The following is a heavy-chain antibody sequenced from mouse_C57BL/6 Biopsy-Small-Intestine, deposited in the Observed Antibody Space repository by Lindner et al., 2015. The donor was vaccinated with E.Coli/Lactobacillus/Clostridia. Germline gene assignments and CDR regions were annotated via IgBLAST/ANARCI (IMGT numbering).Heavy chain of an antibody. CDR3: ARKGPTGFDY. CDR1: GYAFTNYL. V-gene: IGHV1-54*01. D-gene: IGHD1-1*01. Sequence: VQLQESGAELVRPGTSVKVSCKASGYAFTNYLIEWVKQRPGQGLEWIGVINPGSGGTNYNEKFKGKATLTADKSSSTAYMQLSSLTSEDSAVYFCARKGPTGFDYWGQGTTLTVSS. J-gene: IGHJ2*01. CDR2: INPGSGGT.